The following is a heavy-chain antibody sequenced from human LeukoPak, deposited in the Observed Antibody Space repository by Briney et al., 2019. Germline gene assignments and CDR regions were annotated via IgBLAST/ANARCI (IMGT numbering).Heavy chain of an antibody. Sequence: GGSLRLSCAASGFAVSSNYMSWVRQAPGKGLEWVSVIYSGGSTYYADSVKGRFTISRDNSKNTLYLQMNSLRAEDTAVYYCARVVRGVTTDYYYYYMDVWGKGTTVTISS. CDR2: IYSGGST. CDR3: ARVVRGVTTDYYYYYMDV. D-gene: IGHD3-10*01. CDR1: GFAVSSNY. V-gene: IGHV3-53*01. J-gene: IGHJ6*03.